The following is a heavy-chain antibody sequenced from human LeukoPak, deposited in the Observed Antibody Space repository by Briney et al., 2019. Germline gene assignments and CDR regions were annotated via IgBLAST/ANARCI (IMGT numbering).Heavy chain of an antibody. V-gene: IGHV1-8*03. Sequence: ASVKVSCKASGYTFTSYYMHWVRQATGQGLEWMGWMNPNSGNTGYAQKFQGRVTITRNTSISTAYMELSSLRSEDTAVYYCARGPHILTTVSETGDYWGQGTLVTVSS. J-gene: IGHJ4*02. CDR1: GYTFTSYY. D-gene: IGHD4-11*01. CDR2: MNPNSGNT. CDR3: ARGPHILTTVSETGDY.